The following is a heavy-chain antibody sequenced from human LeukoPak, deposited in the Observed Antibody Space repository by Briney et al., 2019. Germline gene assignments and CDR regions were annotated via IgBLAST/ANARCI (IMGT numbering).Heavy chain of an antibody. CDR1: GFTFSAYS. CDR3: ARGGVVGAINYFDY. J-gene: IGHJ4*02. D-gene: IGHD1-26*01. V-gene: IGHV3-48*01. Sequence: GGSLRLSCAASGFTFSAYSMNWVRQAPGKGLEWVAYISSTGETFYYADSVKGRFTISRDNSKNTLNLQMNSLRAEDTAVYYCARGGVVGAINYFDYWGQGTLVTVSS. CDR2: ISSTGETF.